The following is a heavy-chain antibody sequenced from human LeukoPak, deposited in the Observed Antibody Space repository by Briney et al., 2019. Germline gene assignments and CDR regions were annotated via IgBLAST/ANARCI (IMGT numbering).Heavy chain of an antibody. Sequence: PGGSLRLSCAASGFTFSSYAMHWVRQAPGKGLEWVAFIRYDGSTEYYADSVKGRFTISRDNSKNTLYLQMNSLRVEDTAVYYCAKDQGITIFGVVPDYWGQGTLVTVSS. CDR2: IRYDGSTE. CDR1: GFTFSSYA. CDR3: AKDQGITIFGVVPDY. J-gene: IGHJ4*02. V-gene: IGHV3-30*02. D-gene: IGHD3-3*01.